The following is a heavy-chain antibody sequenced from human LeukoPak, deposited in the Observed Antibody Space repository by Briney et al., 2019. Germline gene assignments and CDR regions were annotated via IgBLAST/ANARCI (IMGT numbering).Heavy chain of an antibody. D-gene: IGHD3-22*01. Sequence: ASVKVSCKASGYTLTSYYMHWVRQAPGQGLEWMGIINPSGGSTSYAQEFQGRVTMTRDTSTSTVYMELSSLRSEDTAVYYCARAGISMIVVAHLNVWGQGTMVTVSS. CDR2: INPSGGST. J-gene: IGHJ3*01. V-gene: IGHV1-46*01. CDR1: GYTLTSYY. CDR3: ARAGISMIVVAHLNV.